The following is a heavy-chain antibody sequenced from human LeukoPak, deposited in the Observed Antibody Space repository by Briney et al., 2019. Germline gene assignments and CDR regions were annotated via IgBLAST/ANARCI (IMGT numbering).Heavy chain of an antibody. V-gene: IGHV4-39*01. CDR1: GGSISTSRYY. CDR3: AEATVTTLGAFDI. CDR2: IYYSGST. Sequence: SETLSLTCIVSGGSISTSRYYWGWIRQPPGKGLEWIGRIYYSGSTYYNPSLESRVTISFDTSKIQFPLRLSSVTAADTAVYYCAEATVTTLGAFDIWGQGTMVTVSS. D-gene: IGHD4-17*01. J-gene: IGHJ3*02.